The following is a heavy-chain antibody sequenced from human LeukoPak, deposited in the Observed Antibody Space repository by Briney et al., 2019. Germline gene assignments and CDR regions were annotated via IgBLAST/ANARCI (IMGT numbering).Heavy chain of an antibody. Sequence: SETLSLTCTVSGGSISDNYWSWARQPPGKGLEWIGYIYYSGSANYNPSLASRVTMSVDTSKNRFSLKLNSVTAADTAVYYCARDGGCGSSTGCYPDAFHIWGQGTMVTVSS. D-gene: IGHD2-2*01. J-gene: IGHJ3*02. CDR1: GGSISDNY. V-gene: IGHV4-59*01. CDR3: ARDGGCGSSTGCYPDAFHI. CDR2: IYYSGSA.